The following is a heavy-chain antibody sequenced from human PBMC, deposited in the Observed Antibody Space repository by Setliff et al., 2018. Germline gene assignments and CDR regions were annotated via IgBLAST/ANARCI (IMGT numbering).Heavy chain of an antibody. CDR3: AREDGTYYNFWSGYSTTPYYGMDV. CDR1: GGTFSSYA. D-gene: IGHD3-3*01. V-gene: IGHV1-69*13. J-gene: IGHJ6*02. CDR2: IIPIFGTA. Sequence: ASVKVSCKASGGTFSSYAISWVRQAPGQGLERMGGIIPIFGTANYAQKFQGRVTITADESTSTAYMELSSLRSEDTAVYYCAREDGTYYNFWSGYSTTPYYGMDVWGQGTTVTVSS.